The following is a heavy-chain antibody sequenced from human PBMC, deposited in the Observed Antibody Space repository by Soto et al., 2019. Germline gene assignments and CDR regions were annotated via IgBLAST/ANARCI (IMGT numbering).Heavy chain of an antibody. D-gene: IGHD4-4*01. Sequence: SVKVSCKASGGTFGRFTINWVRQAPGQGLEWMGGIKPISDITNYAQRFQGRVTFTADASTSTVYLELSSLRSEDTAMYYCARDPSTINKLIGVWFDPWGQGTLVTVSS. CDR1: GGTFGRFT. CDR2: IKPISDIT. J-gene: IGHJ5*02. V-gene: IGHV1-69*13. CDR3: ARDPSTINKLIGVWFDP.